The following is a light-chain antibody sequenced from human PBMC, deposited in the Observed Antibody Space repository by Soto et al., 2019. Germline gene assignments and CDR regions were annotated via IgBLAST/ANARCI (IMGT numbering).Light chain of an antibody. CDR2: EVS. J-gene: IGLJ1*01. CDR1: SSDVGAYNY. CDR3: SSYSSVSTYV. Sequence: QSVLTQPASVSGFPGQSIVIPCTGASSDVGAYNYVSWYQQHPGKAPKLIISEVSSRPSGVSSRFSGSKSGNTASLTISGLQAEDEAEYYCSSYSSVSTYVFGTGTQLTVL. V-gene: IGLV2-14*01.